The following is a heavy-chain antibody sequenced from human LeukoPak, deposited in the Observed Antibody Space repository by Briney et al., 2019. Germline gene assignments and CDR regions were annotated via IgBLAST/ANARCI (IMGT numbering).Heavy chain of an antibody. CDR1: GYTFTGY. CDR2: RNPKRGGT. D-gene: IGHD1-26*01. J-gene: IGHJ4*02. V-gene: IGHV1-2*02. Sequence: ASVKVSCKASGYTFTGYMHWVRQAPGQGLEWMGWRNPKRGGTNYAQKFQGRVTTTRDTSITTAYMELSRLTSDDTAVYYCARDNGMGYYGGSGYFDYWGQGTLVTVSS. CDR3: ARDNGMGYYGGSGYFDY.